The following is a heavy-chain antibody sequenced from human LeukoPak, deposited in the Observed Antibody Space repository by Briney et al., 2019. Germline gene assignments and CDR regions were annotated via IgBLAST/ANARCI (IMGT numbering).Heavy chain of an antibody. CDR1: GGSISTYY. CDR3: ARGSYYFDY. CDR2: IYNIGNT. V-gene: IGHV4-59*01. Sequence: SETLSLTCTVSGGSISTYYWSWIRQSPGKGLEWIGYIYNIGNTNYNPSLESRVTISVDTSKNQFSLKLRSVSAADTAVYYCARGSYYFDYWGRGTLVTVSS. D-gene: IGHD6-6*01. J-gene: IGHJ4*02.